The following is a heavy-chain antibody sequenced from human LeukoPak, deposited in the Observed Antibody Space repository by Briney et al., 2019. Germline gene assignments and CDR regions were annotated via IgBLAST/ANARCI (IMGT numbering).Heavy chain of an antibody. CDR2: INAGNGNT. CDR3: AKDCYGGIAAAGTYFQH. J-gene: IGHJ1*01. CDR1: GYTFTSYA. D-gene: IGHD6-13*01. Sequence: ASVKVSCKASGYTFTSYAMHWVRQAPGQRLEWMGWINAGNGNTKYSQKFQGRVTITRDTSASTAYMELSSLRSEDTAVYYCAKDCYGGIAAAGTYFQHWGQGTLVTVSS. V-gene: IGHV1-3*01.